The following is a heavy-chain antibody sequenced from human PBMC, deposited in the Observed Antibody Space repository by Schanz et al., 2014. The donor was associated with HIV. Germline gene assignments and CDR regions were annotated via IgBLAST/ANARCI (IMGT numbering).Heavy chain of an antibody. CDR3: ARDMCTAGSCYYFDH. Sequence: QVHLVESGGGVVQPGGSLRLSCAASGFTFSSHAMSWVRQAAGKGLEWVAIIWYDGSKKYYADSVKGRFTISRDNSENTLYLQMNSLRVEDTAVYYCARDMCTAGSCYYFDHWGQRTLVTVSS. CDR2: IWYDGSKK. D-gene: IGHD2-15*01. V-gene: IGHV3-33*08. J-gene: IGHJ4*02. CDR1: GFTFSSHA.